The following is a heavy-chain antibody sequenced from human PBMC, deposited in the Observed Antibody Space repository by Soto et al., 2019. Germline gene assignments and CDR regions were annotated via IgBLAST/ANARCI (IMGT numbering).Heavy chain of an antibody. CDR3: ATSEGRDGYSFDY. Sequence: GASVKVSCKAPADTFTSYYIPWVRQAPGQGLEWMGGIIPMFGTPHYAEKFQDRVTITADESTGTAYLELSSLTSEDTAVYYCATSEGRDGYSFDYWGPGTLVTVSS. CDR2: IIPMFGTP. D-gene: IGHD5-12*01. CDR1: ADTFTSYY. V-gene: IGHV1-69*13. J-gene: IGHJ4*02.